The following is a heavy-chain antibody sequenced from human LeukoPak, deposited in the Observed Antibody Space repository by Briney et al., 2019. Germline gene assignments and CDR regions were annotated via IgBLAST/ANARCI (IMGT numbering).Heavy chain of an antibody. CDR1: GGTFNSYA. D-gene: IGHD6-19*01. CDR3: ARELDMSVAIYFDY. J-gene: IGHJ4*02. V-gene: IGHV1-69*13. CDR2: IIPIFGTA. Sequence: SVKVSCKASGGTFNSYAISWVRQAPGQGLEWMGGIIPIFGTANYAQKFQGRVTVTADESTSTAYMELSSLRSEDTAVYYCARELDMSVAIYFDYWGQGTLVTVSS.